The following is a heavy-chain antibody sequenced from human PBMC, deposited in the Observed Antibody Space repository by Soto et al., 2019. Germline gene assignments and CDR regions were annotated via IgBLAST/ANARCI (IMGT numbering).Heavy chain of an antibody. Sequence: PGGSLRLSCAASGFTFSSYGMHWVRQAPGKGLEWVAVIWYDGSNKYYADSVKGRFTISRDNSKNTLYLQMNSLRAEDTAVYYCARPTGYSSGWSRIDAFDIWGQGTMVTVSS. CDR2: IWYDGSNK. V-gene: IGHV3-33*01. CDR1: GFTFSSYG. D-gene: IGHD6-19*01. J-gene: IGHJ3*02. CDR3: ARPTGYSSGWSRIDAFDI.